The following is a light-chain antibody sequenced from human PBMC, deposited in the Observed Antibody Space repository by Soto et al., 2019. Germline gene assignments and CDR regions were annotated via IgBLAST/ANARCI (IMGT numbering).Light chain of an antibody. CDR2: DAS. Sequence: IVLTQSPGTLSLSPGERATLSCRASQSVGSYLGWYQQKPGQPPRLLIYDASNRATGTPARFSGSGSGTDFTLTISTLEPDDFAVYYCQQRSDWPLTFGGGTKVEMK. V-gene: IGKV3-11*01. CDR3: QQRSDWPLT. J-gene: IGKJ4*01. CDR1: QSVGSY.